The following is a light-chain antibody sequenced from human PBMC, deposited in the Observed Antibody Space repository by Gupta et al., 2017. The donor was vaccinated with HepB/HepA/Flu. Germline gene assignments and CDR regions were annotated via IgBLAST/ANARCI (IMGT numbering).Light chain of an antibody. CDR1: SRDVGGYNS. CDR2: DVT. V-gene: IGLV2-14*03. J-gene: IGLJ2*01. Sequence: QSALTQPASVSGSPGQSITISCTGTSRDVGGYNSVSWYQQYPGKAPKLLIYDVTARPSGISTRFSGSKSGNTASLTISGLHTEDEADYFCSSVTSTTTLVIFGGGTKLTVL. CDR3: SSVTSTTTLVI.